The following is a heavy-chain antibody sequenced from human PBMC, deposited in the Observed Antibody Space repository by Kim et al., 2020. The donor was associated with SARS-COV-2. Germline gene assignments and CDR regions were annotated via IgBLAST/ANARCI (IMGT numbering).Heavy chain of an antibody. J-gene: IGHJ4*02. CDR3: ASGRGNFDY. V-gene: IGHV1-2*04. Sequence: GGTNYAQKFKGWVTMTRDTSISTAYMELSRLRSDDTAVYYCASGRGNFDYWGQGTLVTVSS. D-gene: IGHD3-16*01. CDR2: GGT.